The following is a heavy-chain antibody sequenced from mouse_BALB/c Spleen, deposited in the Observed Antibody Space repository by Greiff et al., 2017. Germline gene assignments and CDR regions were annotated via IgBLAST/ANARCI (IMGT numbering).Heavy chain of an antibody. D-gene: IGHD1-1*01. Sequence: SGAELVKPGASVKLSCTASGFNIKDTYMHWVKQRPEQGLEWIGRIDPANGNTKYDPKFQGKATITADTSSNTAYLQLSSLTSEDTAVYYCARGTTRYFDVWGAGTTVTVSS. CDR1: GFNIKDTY. J-gene: IGHJ1*01. CDR2: IDPANGNT. V-gene: IGHV14-3*02. CDR3: ARGTTRYFDV.